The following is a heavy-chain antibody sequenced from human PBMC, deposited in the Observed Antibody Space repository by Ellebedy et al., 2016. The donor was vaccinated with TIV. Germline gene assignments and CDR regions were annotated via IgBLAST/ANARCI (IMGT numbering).Heavy chain of an antibody. CDR1: GFSLSTSGVG. D-gene: IGHD3-9*01. CDR2: IYWNDDK. V-gene: IGHV2-5*01. Sequence: SGPTLVKPTQTLTLTCTFSGFSLSTSGVGVGWIRQPPGKALEWLALIYWNDDKRYSLSLKSRLTITKDTSNNQVVLTMNNMDPVDTATYYCEHSLSYDILTVYFYYFDYWGQGTLVTVSA. J-gene: IGHJ4*02. CDR3: EHSLSYDILTVYFYYFDY.